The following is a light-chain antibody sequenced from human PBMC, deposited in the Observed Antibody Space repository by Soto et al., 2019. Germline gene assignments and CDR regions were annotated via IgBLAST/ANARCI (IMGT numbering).Light chain of an antibody. V-gene: IGKV1-39*01. J-gene: IGKJ2*03. CDR2: AAS. CDR3: QQSHITQYS. Sequence: DIQMTQSPSSLSASVGDRVTITCRASQSISSYLNWYQQKLGKAPKLLIYAASSLQSGVPSRFSGSGSGTDFTLTISSLQREDFATYYCQQSHITQYSFGQGTKVDIK. CDR1: QSISSY.